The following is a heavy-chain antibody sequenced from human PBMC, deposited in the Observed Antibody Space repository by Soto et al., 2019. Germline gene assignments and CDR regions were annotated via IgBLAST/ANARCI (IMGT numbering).Heavy chain of an antibody. CDR1: GYSFTSYW. Sequence: PGESLKISCKGSGYSFTSYWIGWVRQMPGKGLEWMGIIYPGDSDTRYSPSFQGQVTISADKSISTAYLQWSSLKASDTAMYYCARRSYDFWSGYPYYYYYYGMDVWGQGTTVTVSS. D-gene: IGHD3-3*01. CDR3: ARRSYDFWSGYPYYYYYYGMDV. V-gene: IGHV5-51*01. J-gene: IGHJ6*02. CDR2: IYPGDSDT.